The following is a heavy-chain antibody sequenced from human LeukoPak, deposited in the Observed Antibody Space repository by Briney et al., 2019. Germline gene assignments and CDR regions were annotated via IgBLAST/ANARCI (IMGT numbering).Heavy chain of an antibody. Sequence: PGGSLRLSCAASGFTLSRYWMHWVPQAPGKGLVWVSRINSDGSTTNYADSVKGRFTISKDTAKNTLYLQMNSLRADDTAVYYCARDGGTGTTDYWGQGTLVTVSS. CDR1: GFTLSRYW. CDR2: INSDGSTT. V-gene: IGHV3-74*01. D-gene: IGHD1-1*01. CDR3: ARDGGTGTTDY. J-gene: IGHJ4*02.